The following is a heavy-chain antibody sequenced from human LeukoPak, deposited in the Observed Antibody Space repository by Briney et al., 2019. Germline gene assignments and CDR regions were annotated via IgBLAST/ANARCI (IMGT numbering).Heavy chain of an antibody. CDR1: GLTFSNAW. V-gene: IGHV3-15*01. Sequence: GGSLRLSCAASGLTFSNAWMSWVRQAPGKGLEWVGRIKSKTDGGTTDYAAPVKGRFTISRDDSKNTLYLQMNSLKTEDTAVYYCTTDDVVVPAALREAFDIWGQGTMVTVSS. D-gene: IGHD2-2*01. CDR2: IKSKTDGGTT. J-gene: IGHJ3*02. CDR3: TTDDVVVPAALREAFDI.